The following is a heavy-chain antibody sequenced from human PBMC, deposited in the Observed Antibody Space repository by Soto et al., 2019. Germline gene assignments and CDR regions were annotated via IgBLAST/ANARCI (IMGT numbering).Heavy chain of an antibody. Sequence: ASVKVSCXASGYTFTSCATVWGRQAPGQRLEWMGWINAGNGNTKYLQKFQGRVTITRDTSASTAYMELSSLRSEDTAGYYCAREVRFXXXXRAFDIWGQGTMVTVSS. D-gene: IGHD3-3*01. J-gene: IGHJ3*02. CDR1: GYTFTSCA. V-gene: IGHV1-3*01. CDR3: AREVRFXXXXRAFDI. CDR2: INAGNGNT.